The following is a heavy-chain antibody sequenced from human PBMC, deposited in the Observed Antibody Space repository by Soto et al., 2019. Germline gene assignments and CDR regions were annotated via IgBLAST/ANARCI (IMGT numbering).Heavy chain of an antibody. CDR1: GYTFTTYA. CDR2: INAYNGNT. J-gene: IGHJ4*02. Sequence: QVQLVQSGAEVKKPGASVKVSCKASGYTFTTYAISWVRQAPGQGLEWLGWINAYNGNTNYAQKLQGRVTMTTDTTTSSAYMELRRLRSDESTVFYWGIDAPPEDYWGQGTLVTVSS. V-gene: IGHV1-18*01. CDR3: GIDAPPEDY.